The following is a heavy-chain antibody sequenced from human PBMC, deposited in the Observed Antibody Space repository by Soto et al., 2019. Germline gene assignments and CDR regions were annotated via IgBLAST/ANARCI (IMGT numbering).Heavy chain of an antibody. J-gene: IGHJ6*02. V-gene: IGHV5-51*01. CDR2: IYAGDSDS. CDR3: ARPDTGPRITIFEYGIDV. D-gene: IGHD3-3*01. Sequence: GESQKISWMGCGYSFTSYWIGWVRQMPGKGLEWMGIIYAGDSDSRYSPSCQGQVSISADKSISNDYRWWSSMKASDTDTYFWARPDTGPRITIFEYGIDVWGQGSTVTVSS. CDR1: GYSFTSYW.